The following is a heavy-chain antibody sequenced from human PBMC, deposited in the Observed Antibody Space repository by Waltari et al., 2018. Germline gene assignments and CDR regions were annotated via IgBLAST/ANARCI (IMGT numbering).Heavy chain of an antibody. V-gene: IGHV3-30*18. J-gene: IGHJ1*01. Sequence: QVQLVESGGGLVQPGRSLRLSCAASGFTFSSYGMHWVRQATGKGLEWVAVISYDGSNKYYADSVKGRFTISRDNSKNTLYLQMNSLRAEDTAVYYCAKDRPYGGPTQLFQHWGQGTLVTVSS. CDR3: AKDRPYGGPTQLFQH. CDR2: ISYDGSNK. D-gene: IGHD4-17*01. CDR1: GFTFSSYG.